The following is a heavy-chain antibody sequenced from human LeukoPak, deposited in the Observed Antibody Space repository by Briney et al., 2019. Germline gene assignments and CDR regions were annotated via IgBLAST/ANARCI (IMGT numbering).Heavy chain of an antibody. Sequence: SVKVSCKASGGTFSSYAISWVRQAPGQGLEWMGRIIPIFGTANYAQKFQGRVTITTDESTSTAYMELSSLRSEDTAVYYCARARCSGGSCYEAYWGQGTLVTVSS. CDR1: GGTFSSYA. V-gene: IGHV1-69*05. J-gene: IGHJ4*02. CDR2: IIPIFGTA. D-gene: IGHD2-15*01. CDR3: ARARCSGGSCYEAY.